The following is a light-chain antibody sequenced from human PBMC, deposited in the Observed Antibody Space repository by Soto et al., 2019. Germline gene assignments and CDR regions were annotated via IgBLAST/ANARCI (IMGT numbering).Light chain of an antibody. CDR3: QQYYSTPWT. J-gene: IGKJ1*01. CDR2: CAS. CDR1: QSVLYSSNNKNY. V-gene: IGKV4-1*01. Sequence: DIVMTQSPDSLAVSLGERATINCKSSQSVLYSSNNKNYLAGYQQKPGQPPKLLIYCASTRESGVPDRFSGSGSGTEFNLTISSLQAEEVAVYSCQQYYSTPWTFGQGTKVEIK.